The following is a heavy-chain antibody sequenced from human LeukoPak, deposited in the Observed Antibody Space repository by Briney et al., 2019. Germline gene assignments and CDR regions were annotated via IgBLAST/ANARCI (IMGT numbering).Heavy chain of an antibody. Sequence: ASVKVSCKASRYTFSSYDINWVREAAGQGLEWMGWMNPNTGRTGFAQKFQGRLTMTRDTSISTAYMELSSLRSEDTAVYYCARLSQTPDYYSSGGYYYLGYWGPGTLVTVSS. CDR3: ARLSQTPDYYSSGGYYYLGY. J-gene: IGHJ4*02. V-gene: IGHV1-8*01. CDR1: RYTFSSYD. CDR2: MNPNTGRT. D-gene: IGHD3-22*01.